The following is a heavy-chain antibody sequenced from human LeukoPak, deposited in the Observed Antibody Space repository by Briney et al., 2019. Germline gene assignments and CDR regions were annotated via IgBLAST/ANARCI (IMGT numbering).Heavy chain of an antibody. Sequence: GESLKISCAASGFTFSSYAMSWVRQAPGKGLEWVSPISGSGGSTYYADSVKGRFTISRDNSKNTLYLQMNSLRAEDTAVYYCAKTQKKEEWLFESPFDYWGQGTLVTVSS. D-gene: IGHD3-3*01. CDR3: AKTQKKEEWLFESPFDY. CDR1: GFTFSSYA. J-gene: IGHJ4*02. V-gene: IGHV3-23*01. CDR2: ISGSGGST.